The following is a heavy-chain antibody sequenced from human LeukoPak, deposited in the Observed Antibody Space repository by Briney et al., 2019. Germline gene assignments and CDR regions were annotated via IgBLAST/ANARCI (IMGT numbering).Heavy chain of an antibody. D-gene: IGHD1-26*01. V-gene: IGHV3-21*01. CDR3: ARDRGGASDFDY. Sequence: GGSLRLSCAASGFTFSSYSMNWVRQAPGKGLEWVSFISSSSSYIYYADSVKGRFTISRDNAKNSLYLQMNSLRAEDTAVYYCARDRGGASDFDYWGQGTLVTVSS. CDR2: ISSSSSYI. J-gene: IGHJ4*02. CDR1: GFTFSSYS.